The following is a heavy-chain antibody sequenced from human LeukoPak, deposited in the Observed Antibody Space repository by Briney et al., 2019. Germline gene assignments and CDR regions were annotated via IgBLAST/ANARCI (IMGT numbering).Heavy chain of an antibody. D-gene: IGHD2-2*01. CDR3: ARRLTQYDCFDP. Sequence: SQTLSLTCAISGDSVSSNSVAWSWIRQSPSRGPEWLGRTYYRSKWYNDYAVSVKSRITINADTSKNQFSLQLNSVTPEDTAMYYCARRLTQYDCFDPWGQGILVTVSS. CDR1: GDSVSSNSVA. J-gene: IGHJ5*02. CDR2: TYYRSKWYN. V-gene: IGHV6-1*01.